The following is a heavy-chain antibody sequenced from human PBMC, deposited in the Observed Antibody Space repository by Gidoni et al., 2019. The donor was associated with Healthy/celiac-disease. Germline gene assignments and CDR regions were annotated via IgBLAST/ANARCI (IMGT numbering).Heavy chain of an antibody. CDR1: GFPFRSYW. CDR3: ATTKLHYYYYGMDV. D-gene: IGHD1-1*01. Sequence: EVQLVESGGGLVQPGGSLSLSCAASGFPFRSYWMHCVRQAPGKGLGWVSRINSEGSSTSYADSVKGRFTISRDNAKNTLYLQMNSLRAEDTAVYYCATTKLHYYYYGMDVWGQGTTVTVSS. V-gene: IGHV3-74*01. CDR2: INSEGSST. J-gene: IGHJ6*02.